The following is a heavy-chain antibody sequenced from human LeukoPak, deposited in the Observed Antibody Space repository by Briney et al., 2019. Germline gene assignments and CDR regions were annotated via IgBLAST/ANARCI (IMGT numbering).Heavy chain of an antibody. J-gene: IGHJ1*01. D-gene: IGHD2-15*01. Sequence: SVKVSCKASGGTFSSYAISWVRQAPGQGLEWMGRIIPILGIANYAQKFQGRVTITADKSTSTAYMELSSLRSEDTAVYYCAREVGCSGGSCYSDAYFQHWGQGTLVTVS. CDR2: IIPILGIA. CDR1: GGTFSSYA. CDR3: AREVGCSGGSCYSDAYFQH. V-gene: IGHV1-69*04.